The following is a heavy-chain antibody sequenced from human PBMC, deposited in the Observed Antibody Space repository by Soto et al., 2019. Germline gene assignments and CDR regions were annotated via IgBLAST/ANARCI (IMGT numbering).Heavy chain of an antibody. V-gene: IGHV4-59*08. D-gene: IGHD5-18*01. CDR1: GGSISSYY. CDR3: ARLVWSYGTWFDP. J-gene: IGHJ5*02. Sequence: PSETLSLTCTVSGGSISSYYWSWIRQPPGKGLEWIGYIYYSGSTNYNPSLKSRVTISVDTSKNQFSLKLSSVTAADTAVYYCARLVWSYGTWFDPWGQETLVTVS. CDR2: IYYSGST.